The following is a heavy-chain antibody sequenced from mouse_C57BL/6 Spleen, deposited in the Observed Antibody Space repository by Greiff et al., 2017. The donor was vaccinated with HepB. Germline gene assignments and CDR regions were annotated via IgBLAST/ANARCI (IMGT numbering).Heavy chain of an antibody. Sequence: EVQLQQSGPELVKPGASVKISCKASGYTFTDYYMNWVKQSHGKSLEWIGDINPNNGGTSYNQKFKGKATLTVDTSSSTAYMELRSLTSEDSAVYYCARETGTFAYWGQGTLVTVSA. V-gene: IGHV1-26*01. CDR1: GYTFTDYY. CDR2: INPNNGGT. CDR3: ARETGTFAY. D-gene: IGHD4-1*01. J-gene: IGHJ3*01.